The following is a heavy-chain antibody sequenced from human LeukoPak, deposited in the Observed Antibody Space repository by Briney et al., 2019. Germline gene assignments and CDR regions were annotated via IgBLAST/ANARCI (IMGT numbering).Heavy chain of an antibody. CDR3: ARESWSYCSSTSRYAAPFDY. J-gene: IGHJ4*02. CDR2: ISYDGSNK. Sequence: GGSLRLSCAASGFTFSSYVMHWVRKAPGKGLEWVAVISYDGSNKYYADSVKGRFTISRDNSKNTLYLQMNSLRAEDTAVYYCARESWSYCSSTSRYAAPFDYWGQGTLVTVSS. CDR1: GFTFSSYV. D-gene: IGHD2-2*01. V-gene: IGHV3-30-3*01.